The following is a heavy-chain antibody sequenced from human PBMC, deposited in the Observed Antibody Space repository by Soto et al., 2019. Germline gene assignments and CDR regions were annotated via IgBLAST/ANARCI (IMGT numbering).Heavy chain of an antibody. CDR3: ARERASGYYTGDYYYYMAV. CDR2: IIPILGIA. CDR1: GGRFSSYT. Sequence: GASVKVSCTASGGRFSSYTISWVRQAPGQGREWMGRIIPILGIANYAQKFQGRVTITADKSTSTAYMELSSLRSEDTAVYYCARERASGYYTGDYYYYMAVWGKGTTVTVSS. D-gene: IGHD3-3*01. J-gene: IGHJ6*03. V-gene: IGHV1-69*04.